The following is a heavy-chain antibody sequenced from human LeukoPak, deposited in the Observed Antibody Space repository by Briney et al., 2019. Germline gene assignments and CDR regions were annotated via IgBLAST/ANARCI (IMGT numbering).Heavy chain of an antibody. V-gene: IGHV1-2*02. CDR2: VDSYSGGT. J-gene: IGHJ4*02. D-gene: IGHD3-10*01. Sequence: GASVTVSCKASGYTFTGYYIHWVRQAPGQGLEWMGWVDSYSGGTRYAEKFQGRVTMTRDTSISTVYMELSGLKSDDTAVYYCTRDHWGENYWGQGTLVTVSS. CDR3: TRDHWGENY. CDR1: GYTFTGYY.